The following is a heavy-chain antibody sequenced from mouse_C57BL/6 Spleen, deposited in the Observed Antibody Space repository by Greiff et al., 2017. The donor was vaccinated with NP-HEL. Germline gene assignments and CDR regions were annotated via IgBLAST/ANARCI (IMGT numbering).Heavy chain of an antibody. J-gene: IGHJ3*01. CDR3: ARYGNYGAGTWFAY. Sequence: QVQLQQSGAELARPGASVKMSCKASGYTFTSYTMHWVNQRPGQGLEWIGYINPSSGYTKYNQKFNDKATLTADKSSSTAYMQLSSLTSEDSAVYYCARYGNYGAGTWFAYWGQGTLVTVSA. CDR2: INPSSGYT. V-gene: IGHV1-4*01. CDR1: GYTFTSYT. D-gene: IGHD2-1*01.